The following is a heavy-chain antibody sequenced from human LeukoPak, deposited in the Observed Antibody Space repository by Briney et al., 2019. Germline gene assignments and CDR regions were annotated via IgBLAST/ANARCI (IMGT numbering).Heavy chain of an antibody. J-gene: IGHJ4*02. D-gene: IGHD2-2*01. CDR3: ARVSSYCSSTSCTGDY. Sequence: GGSLRLSCAASGFTFSSYSLNWVRQAPGKGLEWVSSISSSSSYIYYAGSVKGRFTISRDNAKNSLYLQMNSLRAEDTAVYYCARVSSYCSSTSCTGDYWGQGTLVTVSS. CDR2: ISSSSSYI. CDR1: GFTFSSYS. V-gene: IGHV3-21*01.